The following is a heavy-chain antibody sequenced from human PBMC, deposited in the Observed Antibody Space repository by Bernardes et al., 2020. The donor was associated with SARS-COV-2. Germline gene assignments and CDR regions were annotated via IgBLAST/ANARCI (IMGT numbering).Heavy chain of an antibody. J-gene: IGHJ5*02. D-gene: IGHD3-10*01. CDR2: IYPSGST. CDR1: GGSISSYY. Sequence: SVTLTLTCTVSGGSISSYYWSWIRQHAGKGLAWIGRIYPSGSTNYNPSLKSRVTMSVDTSKNQFSLKLSSVTAADTAVYYCARDRGNFDPWGQGTLVTVPP. V-gene: IGHV4-4*07. CDR3: ARDRGNFDP.